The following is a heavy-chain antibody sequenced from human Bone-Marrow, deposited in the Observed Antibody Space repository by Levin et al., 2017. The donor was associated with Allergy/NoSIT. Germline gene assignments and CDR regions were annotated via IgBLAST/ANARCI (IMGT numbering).Heavy chain of an antibody. Sequence: SETLSLTCAVSGFPINSGYFWGWIRQPPGKGLDWIGSVYHSGNTYHSPSFKSRVTFSIDASKHHFLLPLSSVTAADTAICYCENGSHFGSADYDEYCDYWGQGALVTVSS. J-gene: IGHJ4*02. V-gene: IGHV4-38-2*01. CDR1: GFPINSGYF. D-gene: IGHD3-16*01. CDR2: VYHSGNT. CDR3: ENGSHFGSADYDEYCDY.